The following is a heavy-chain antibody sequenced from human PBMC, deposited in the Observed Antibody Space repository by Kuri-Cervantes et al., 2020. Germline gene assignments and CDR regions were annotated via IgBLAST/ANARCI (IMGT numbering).Heavy chain of an antibody. V-gene: IGHV3-21*01. CDR2: ISSSSSYI. CDR3: TREGRGSTSQWAFGF. J-gene: IGHJ4*02. CDR1: GFTFSSYS. Sequence: GESLKISCAASGFTFSSYSMNWVRQAPGKGLEWVSSISSSSSYIYYADSVKGRFTISRDNAKNSLYLQMNSLSAEDTAVYYCTREGRGSTSQWAFGFWGQGTLVTVSS. D-gene: IGHD3-10*01.